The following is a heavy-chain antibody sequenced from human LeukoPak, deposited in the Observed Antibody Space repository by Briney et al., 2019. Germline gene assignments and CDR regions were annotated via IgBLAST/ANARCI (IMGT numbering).Heavy chain of an antibody. Sequence: PGGSLRLSCAASGFTFSSYPMSWVRQAPGKGLDWVSAISGSGGSTYHADSVKGRFTISRDNSKNTLYLQMNSLRAEDTAVYYCAKSSGFPGVWFDPWGQGTLVTVSS. CDR1: GFTFSSYP. CDR3: AKSSGFPGVWFDP. CDR2: ISGSGGST. D-gene: IGHD3-9*01. V-gene: IGHV3-23*01. J-gene: IGHJ5*02.